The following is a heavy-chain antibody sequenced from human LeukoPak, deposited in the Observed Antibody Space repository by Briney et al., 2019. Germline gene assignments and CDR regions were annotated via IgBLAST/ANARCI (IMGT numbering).Heavy chain of an antibody. CDR1: GYTFTRYA. Sequence: ASVTVSCTASGYTFTRYAINWLRQAPGQGLEWMGWINMYTANPAYAQGFTERFVFSLDTSVTTAYLQISNLKTEDTAVYYCARGRGVNWNYRLPDYWGQGTLVTVSS. D-gene: IGHD1-7*01. CDR2: INMYTANP. J-gene: IGHJ4*02. V-gene: IGHV7-4-1*02. CDR3: ARGRGVNWNYRLPDY.